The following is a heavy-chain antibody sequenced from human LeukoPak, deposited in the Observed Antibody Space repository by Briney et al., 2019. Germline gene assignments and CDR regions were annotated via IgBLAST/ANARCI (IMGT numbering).Heavy chain of an antibody. D-gene: IGHD6-19*01. CDR1: GYIFTGYY. CDR2: IYYDGSNI. J-gene: IGHJ4*02. Sequence: SCKASGYIFTGYYMHWVRQAPGKGLEWVAFIYYDGSNIYYADYVKGRFTISRDISKNTLYLQMNSLRAEDTAVYYCARDLGDSSGRTYYLDYWGQGTLVTVSS. V-gene: IGHV3-30*03. CDR3: ARDLGDSSGRTYYLDY.